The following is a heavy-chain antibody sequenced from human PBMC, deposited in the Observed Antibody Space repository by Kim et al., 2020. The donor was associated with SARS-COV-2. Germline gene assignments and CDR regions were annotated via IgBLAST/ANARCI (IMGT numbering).Heavy chain of an antibody. V-gene: IGHV3-21*01. J-gene: IGHJ4*02. Sequence: YSEDSVKGRFTISRDNAKNSLYLQMNSLRAEDTAVYYCARSSSGYYGFDYWGQGTLVTVSS. D-gene: IGHD3-22*01. CDR3: ARSSSGYYGFDY.